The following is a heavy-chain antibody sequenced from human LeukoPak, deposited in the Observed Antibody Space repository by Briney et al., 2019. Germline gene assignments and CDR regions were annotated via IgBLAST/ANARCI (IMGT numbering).Heavy chain of an antibody. J-gene: IGHJ4*02. V-gene: IGHV1-24*01. CDR1: GYTLTKLS. CDR3: ATGGKYSSSWYNFDY. CDR2: FDPEDGET. D-gene: IGHD6-13*01. Sequence: ASVKVSCKVSGYTLTKLSMHWVRQAPGKGLEWMGGFDPEDGETIYAQKFQGRVTMTEDTSTDTAYMELSSLRSEDTAVYYCATGGKYSSSWYNFDYWGQGTLVTVSS.